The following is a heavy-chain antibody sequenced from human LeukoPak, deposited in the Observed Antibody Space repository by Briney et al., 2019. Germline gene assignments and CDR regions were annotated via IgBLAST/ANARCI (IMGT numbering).Heavy chain of an antibody. D-gene: IGHD6-13*01. CDR3: ARDGEEYSSSWYGDY. CDR2: IIPIFGTA. V-gene: IGHV1-69*13. CDR1: GGTFSSYA. J-gene: IGHJ4*02. Sequence: ASVKVSCKASGGTFSSYAISWVRQAPGQGLEWMGGIIPIFGTANYAQKFQGRVTITADESTSTAYMELSSLRSEDTAEYYCARDGEEYSSSWYGDYWGQGTLVTVSS.